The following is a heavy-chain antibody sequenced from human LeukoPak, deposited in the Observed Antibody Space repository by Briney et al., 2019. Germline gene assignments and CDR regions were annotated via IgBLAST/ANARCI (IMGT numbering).Heavy chain of an antibody. V-gene: IGHV4-34*01. J-gene: IGHJ6*03. CDR1: GGSFSGYY. CDR2: INHSGST. Sequence: SETLSLTCAVDGGSFSGYYWSWIRQPPGKGQEWIGEINHSGSTNYNPSLKSRVTISVDTSKNQFSLKLSSVTAADTAVYYCARVPPMRVVVPAAKNFYYYYMDVWGKGTTVTVS. D-gene: IGHD2-2*01. CDR3: ARVPPMRVVVPAAKNFYYYYMDV.